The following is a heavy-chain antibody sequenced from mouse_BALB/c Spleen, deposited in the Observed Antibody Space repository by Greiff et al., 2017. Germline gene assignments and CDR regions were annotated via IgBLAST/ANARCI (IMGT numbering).Heavy chain of an antibody. CDR1: GFSLTGYG. D-gene: IGHD2-1*01. Sequence: VKLMESGPGLVAPSQSLSITCTVSGFSLTGYGVNWVRQPPGKGLEWLGMIWGDGSTDYNSALKSRLSISKDNSKSQVFLKMNSLQTDDTARYYCAREGIYYGNYFAYWGQGTLVTVSA. V-gene: IGHV2-6-7*01. CDR3: AREGIYYGNYFAY. CDR2: IWGDGST. J-gene: IGHJ3*01.